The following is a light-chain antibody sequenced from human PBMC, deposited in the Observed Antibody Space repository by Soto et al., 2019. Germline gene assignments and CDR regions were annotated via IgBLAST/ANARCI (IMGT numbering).Light chain of an antibody. J-gene: IGLJ2*01. V-gene: IGLV1-51*01. CDR3: GTWDSSLSAVV. CDR1: SSNIGSNF. Sequence: QSVLTQPPSVSAAPGQKVTISCSGSSSNIGSNFGSWYQQLPGTAPKLLIYDNDKRPSGIPDRFSGSKSGTSATLGITGLQTGDEADYYCGTWDSSLSAVVFGGGTKLIVL. CDR2: DND.